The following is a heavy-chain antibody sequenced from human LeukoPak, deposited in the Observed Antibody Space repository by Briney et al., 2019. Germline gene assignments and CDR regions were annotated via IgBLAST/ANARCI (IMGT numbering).Heavy chain of an antibody. CDR1: GFTFSSYS. D-gene: IGHD4-23*01. CDR3: AREDGGNSPDY. CDR2: ISSSSSYI. J-gene: IGHJ4*02. V-gene: IGHV3-21*01. Sequence: GGSLRLSCAASGFTFSSYSMNWVRQAPGKGPEWVSSISSSSSYIYYADSVKGRFTISRDNAKNSLYLQMNSLRAEDTAVYYCAREDGGNSPDYWGQGTLVTVSS.